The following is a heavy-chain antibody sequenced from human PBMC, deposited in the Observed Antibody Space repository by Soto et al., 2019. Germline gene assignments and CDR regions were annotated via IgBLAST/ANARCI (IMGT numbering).Heavy chain of an antibody. D-gene: IGHD3-22*01. CDR3: AREGELTMIVAEGPYGMDV. Sequence: QVQLVQSGAEVKKPGSSVKVSCKASGGTFSSYAISWVRQAPGQGLEWMGGIIPIFGTANYAQKFQGRVTITADESTSTAYMELSSLRSEDTAVYYCAREGELTMIVAEGPYGMDVWGQGTTVTVSS. J-gene: IGHJ6*02. CDR1: GGTFSSYA. CDR2: IIPIFGTA. V-gene: IGHV1-69*01.